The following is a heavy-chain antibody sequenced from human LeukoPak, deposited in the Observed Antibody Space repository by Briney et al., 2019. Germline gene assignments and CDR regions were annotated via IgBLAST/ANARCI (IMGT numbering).Heavy chain of an antibody. J-gene: IGHJ4*02. V-gene: IGHV3-23*01. D-gene: IGHD2-8*02. CDR2: ISGSGGST. CDR3: ATYRQVLLPFES. Sequence: PGGSLRLSCAASGFTFSSYAMSWVRQAPGKGLEWVSSISGSGGSTYYADSVKGRFTISRDNSKNTLYLQMNSLRAEDTAVYYCATYRQVLLPFESWGQGTLVTVSS. CDR1: GFTFSSYA.